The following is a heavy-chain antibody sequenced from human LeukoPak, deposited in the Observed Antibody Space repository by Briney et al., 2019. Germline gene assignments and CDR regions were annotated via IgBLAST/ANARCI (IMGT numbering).Heavy chain of an antibody. CDR2: IDWDDDK. CDR3: ARIMTTVTTGVRYFDY. J-gene: IGHJ4*02. Sequence: SGPTLVNPTQTLTLTCTFSGFSLSTSGMCVSWIRQPPGKALEWLARIDWDDDKYYSTSLKTRLTISKDTSKNQVVLTMTNMDPVDTATYYCARIMTTVTTGVRYFDYWGQGTLVTVSS. V-gene: IGHV2-70*11. CDR1: GFSLSTSGMC. D-gene: IGHD4-17*01.